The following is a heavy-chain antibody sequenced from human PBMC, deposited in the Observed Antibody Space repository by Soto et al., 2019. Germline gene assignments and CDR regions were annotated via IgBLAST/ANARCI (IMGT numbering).Heavy chain of an antibody. CDR3: ARSRAAWTNAFDV. V-gene: IGHV2-5*02. Sequence: QIALKESGPALVKPTQTLTLTCSFSGFSLTTNGVGVGWIRQPPGKALEWLAIFFWDDDTRYSLSLKSRLTITKDASRNLVVLTMTNMAPVDTGTYYCARSRAAWTNAFDVWGQGTVVSVSS. D-gene: IGHD3-10*01. CDR1: GFSLTTNGVG. J-gene: IGHJ3*01. CDR2: FFWDDDT.